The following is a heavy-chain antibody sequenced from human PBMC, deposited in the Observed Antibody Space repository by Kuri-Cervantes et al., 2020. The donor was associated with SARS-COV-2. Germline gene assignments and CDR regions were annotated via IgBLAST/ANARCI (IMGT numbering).Heavy chain of an antibody. V-gene: IGHV3-21*01. CDR3: TRDPFRYYYYMDV. CDR1: GFTFSTYN. D-gene: IGHD2/OR15-2a*01. CDR2: ISSSSSYI. Sequence: GGSLRLSCAASGFTFSTYNMNWVRQAPGEGLEWVSSISSSSSYIYYADSVKGRFTISRDNAKNSLYLQMNSLRAEDTAVYYCTRDPFRYYYYMDVWGKGTTVTVSS. J-gene: IGHJ6*03.